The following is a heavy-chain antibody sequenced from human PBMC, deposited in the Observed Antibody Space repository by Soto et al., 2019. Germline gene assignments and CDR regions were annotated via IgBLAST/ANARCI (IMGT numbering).Heavy chain of an antibody. CDR2: IYWDDDK. V-gene: IGHV2-5*02. CDR1: GFSLSTSGVG. D-gene: IGHD3-22*01. CDR3: AHRPAYDSSGRMDD. Sequence: QITLKESGPPLVKPTQTLTLTCTFSGFSLSTSGVGVGWIRQPPGKALEWLALIYWDDDKRYSPSLKSRLTIPKDASKYHVVLTMTNMDPVDTATYYCAHRPAYDSSGRMDDWGQGTLVTVSS. J-gene: IGHJ4*02.